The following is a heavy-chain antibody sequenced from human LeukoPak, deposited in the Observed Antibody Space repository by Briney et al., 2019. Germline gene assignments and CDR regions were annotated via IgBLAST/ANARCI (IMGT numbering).Heavy chain of an antibody. CDR2: ISGSGDDT. V-gene: IGHV3-23*01. D-gene: IGHD3-10*01. CDR1: GFTFSSYV. Sequence: GGSLRLSCSAAGFTFSSYVMTWVRQAPGQGLEWVSAISGSGDDTYYADSVKGRFTISRDNSKNTLYLQMNSLRAEDTAVYYCAKKEPMIRGVPYYYDFWGQGTLVTVSS. J-gene: IGHJ4*02. CDR3: AKKEPMIRGVPYYYDF.